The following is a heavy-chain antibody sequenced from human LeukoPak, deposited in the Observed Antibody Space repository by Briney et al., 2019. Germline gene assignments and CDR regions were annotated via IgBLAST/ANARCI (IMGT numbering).Heavy chain of an antibody. V-gene: IGHV1-69*13. J-gene: IGHJ4*02. Sequence: SVKVSCKASGGTFSSYAISWVRQAPGQGLEWMGGIIPIFGTANYAQKFRGRVTITADESTSTAYMELSSLRSEDTAVYYCEITHDYGDYFDYWGQGTLVTVSS. CDR2: IIPIFGTA. D-gene: IGHD4-17*01. CDR1: GGTFSSYA. CDR3: EITHDYGDYFDY.